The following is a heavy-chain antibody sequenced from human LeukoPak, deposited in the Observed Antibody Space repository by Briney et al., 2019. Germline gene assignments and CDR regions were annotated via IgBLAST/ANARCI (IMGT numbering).Heavy chain of an antibody. V-gene: IGHV3-30*18. CDR2: ISYDGSNK. D-gene: IGHD5-12*01. J-gene: IGHJ4*02. Sequence: GGSLRLSCAASGFAFSSYDMSWVRQAPGKGLEWVAVISYDGSNKYYADSVKGRFTISRDNSKNTLYLQMNSLRAEDTAMYYCAKDLRKYSGYGQCDYWGQGTLVTVSS. CDR3: AKDLRKYSGYGQCDY. CDR1: GFAFSSYD.